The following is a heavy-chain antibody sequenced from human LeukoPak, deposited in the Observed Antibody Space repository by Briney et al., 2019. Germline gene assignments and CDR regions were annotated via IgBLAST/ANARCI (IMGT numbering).Heavy chain of an antibody. CDR3: ARGIPFDYYDSSGYQVPFDY. Sequence: ASVKVSCKASGYTFTGYCMHWVRQAPGQGLEWMGRINPNSGGTNYAQKFQGRVTMTRDTSISTAYMELSRLRSDDTAVYYCARGIPFDYYDSSGYQVPFDYWGQGTLVTVSS. CDR1: GYTFTGYC. V-gene: IGHV1-2*06. D-gene: IGHD3-22*01. J-gene: IGHJ4*02. CDR2: INPNSGGT.